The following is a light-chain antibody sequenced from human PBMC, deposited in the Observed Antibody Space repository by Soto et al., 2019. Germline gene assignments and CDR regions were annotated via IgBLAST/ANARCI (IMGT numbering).Light chain of an antibody. CDR1: QGVSNY. CDR2: AAS. V-gene: IGKV1-27*01. Sequence: DIQMTQSPSSLSASIGDRVTITCRASQGVSNYLAWYQQRPGKVPKLLIYAASTLQSGVPSRFSGSGSGTDFTLTIGSLQPEDVATYYCQNYNIDPELTFGGGTKVDIK. CDR3: QNYNIDPELT. J-gene: IGKJ4*01.